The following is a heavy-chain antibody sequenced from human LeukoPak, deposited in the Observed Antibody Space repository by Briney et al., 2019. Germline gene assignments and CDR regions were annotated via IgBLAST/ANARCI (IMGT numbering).Heavy chain of an antibody. CDR1: GFTFSSYS. V-gene: IGHV3-7*01. Sequence: GGSLRLSCAASGFTFSSYSMNWVRQAPGKGLEWVANIKQDGSEKYYVDSVKGRFTISRDNAKNSLYLQMNSMRAEDTAVYYCARDSGGMVRGVIIKWFDYWGQGTLVTVSS. D-gene: IGHD3-10*01. CDR2: IKQDGSEK. J-gene: IGHJ4*02. CDR3: ARDSGGMVRGVIIKWFDY.